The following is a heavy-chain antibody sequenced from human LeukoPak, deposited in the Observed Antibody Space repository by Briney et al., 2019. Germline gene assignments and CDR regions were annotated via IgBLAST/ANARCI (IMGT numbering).Heavy chain of an antibody. CDR3: TKVRSLGALDDAFDI. D-gene: IGHD7-27*01. Sequence: PGGSLRLSCAASGFTFSTSDMHWVRQATGKGLEWVSAIGTTGDTYYPGSVKGRFTISRENARNSLYLQMNSLRVGDTAVYYCTKVRSLGALDDAFDIWGQGTMVTVSS. CDR1: GFTFSTSD. V-gene: IGHV3-13*01. J-gene: IGHJ3*02. CDR2: IGTTGDT.